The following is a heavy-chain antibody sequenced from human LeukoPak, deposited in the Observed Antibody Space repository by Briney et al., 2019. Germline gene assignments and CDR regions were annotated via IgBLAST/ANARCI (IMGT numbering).Heavy chain of an antibody. J-gene: IGHJ4*02. CDR2: VSSFSDTI. V-gene: IGHV3-48*04. Sequence: GGSPRLSCVASGFTFSSYSISWIRQAPGKGLEWVSFVSSFSDTIEYADSVKGRFAISRDNAKNSLYLQMNSLRAEDTAVYYCARDGAGMMAFDYWGQGTLVTVSS. D-gene: IGHD6-13*01. CDR3: ARDGAGMMAFDY. CDR1: GFTFSSYS.